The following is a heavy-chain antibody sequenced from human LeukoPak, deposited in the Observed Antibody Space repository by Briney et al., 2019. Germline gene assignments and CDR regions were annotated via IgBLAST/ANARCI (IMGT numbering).Heavy chain of an antibody. CDR1: GYSFTSYW. D-gene: IGHD2-8*01. V-gene: IGHV5-51*01. Sequence: GESLKISCKGSGYSFTSYWIGWVRQMPGKGLEWMGIIYPGDSDTRYSPSFQGQVTISADKSISTAYLQWSSLKASDTAMYYCARQGRYCTNGVCYLGGDYYFDYWGQGTLVTVSS. J-gene: IGHJ4*02. CDR2: IYPGDSDT. CDR3: ARQGRYCTNGVCYLGGDYYFDY.